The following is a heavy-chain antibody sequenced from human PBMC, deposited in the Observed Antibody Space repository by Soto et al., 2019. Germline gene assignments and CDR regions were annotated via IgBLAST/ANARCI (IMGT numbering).Heavy chain of an antibody. CDR3: AGGGSNSSRYCGN. Sequence: ASVKVSCKTSGYTFMNHYMHWTRQAPGQGLAWMGIINPTGDRINYAEKFEGRVTMTTDTSTSTVSMELTSLRLEDTAVYSCAGGGSNSSRYCGNWGQGSLVGVSS. J-gene: IGHJ4*02. D-gene: IGHD2-2*01. CDR1: GYTFMNHY. V-gene: IGHV1-46*01. CDR2: INPTGDRI.